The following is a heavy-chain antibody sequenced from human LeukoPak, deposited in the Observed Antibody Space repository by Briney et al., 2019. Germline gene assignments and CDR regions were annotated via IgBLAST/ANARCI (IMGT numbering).Heavy chain of an antibody. CDR2: INPNSGGT. CDR3: ARATAVYVAAAGTVANY. J-gene: IGHJ4*02. D-gene: IGHD6-13*01. CDR1: GYTFTGYY. V-gene: IGHV1-2*02. Sequence: GASVKVSCKASGYTFTGYYMHWVRQAPGQGLEWMGWINPNSGGTNYAQKFQGRVTMTRDTSISTAYMELSRLRSDDTAVYYCARATAVYVAAAGTVANYWGQGTLVTVSS.